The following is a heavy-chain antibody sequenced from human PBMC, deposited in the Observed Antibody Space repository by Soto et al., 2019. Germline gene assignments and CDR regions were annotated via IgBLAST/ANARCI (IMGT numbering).Heavy chain of an antibody. J-gene: IGHJ5*02. CDR2: ISAYNGNT. CDR3: AREPPFDDFWSGYSEDWFDP. D-gene: IGHD3-3*01. CDR1: GYTFTSYG. V-gene: IGHV1-18*01. Sequence: ASVKVSCKASGYTFTSYGISWVRQAPGQGLEWMGWISAYNGNTNYAQKLQGRVTMTTDTSTSTAYMELRSLRSDDTAVYYCAREPPFDDFWSGYSEDWFDPWGQGTLVTVSS.